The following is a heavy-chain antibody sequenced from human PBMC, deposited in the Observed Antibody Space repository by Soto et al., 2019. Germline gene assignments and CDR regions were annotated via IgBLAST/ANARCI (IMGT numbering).Heavy chain of an antibody. J-gene: IGHJ4*02. CDR1: GFTFSSHG. V-gene: IGHV3-33*01. Sequence: PGGSLRLSCAASGFTFSSHGMHWVRQAPGKGLEWVAVIWYDGSNKYYADSVKGRFTISRDNSKNTLYLQMNSLRAEDTAVYYCVRTSLVVAAATREDYWGQGTLVTVSS. CDR2: IWYDGSNK. CDR3: VRTSLVVAAATREDY. D-gene: IGHD2-15*01.